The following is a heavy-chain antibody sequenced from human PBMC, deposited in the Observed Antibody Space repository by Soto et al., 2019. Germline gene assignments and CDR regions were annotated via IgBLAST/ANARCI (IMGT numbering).Heavy chain of an antibody. CDR1: GVSFRTHG. CDR3: ARDDLFDDTGLEH. D-gene: IGHD3-9*01. CDR2: IVNDGSEQ. Sequence: QVQLVESGGGVVRPGGSLRLSCTATGVSFRTHGMHWVRQAPGKGRERVAVIVNDGSEQGHADSVEGRFTISRDNDRNILYLHMNHVRAEDTARYYCARDDLFDDTGLEHWGQGPLVTVSS. V-gene: IGHV3-33*01. J-gene: IGHJ1*01.